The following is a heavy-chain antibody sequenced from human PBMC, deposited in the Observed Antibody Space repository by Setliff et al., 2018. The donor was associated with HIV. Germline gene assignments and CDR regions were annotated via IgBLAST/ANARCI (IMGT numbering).Heavy chain of an antibody. D-gene: IGHD3-3*01. CDR2: MSPKSGNT. V-gene: IGHV1-8*02. Sequence: GASVKVSCKASGYTFTNYDINWVRQATGQGLEWMGWMSPKSGNTGYAQKFQGRVTMTRNTSISTVYMELSSLRSEDTAVYYCARSRPQISIFGLVQDYWGQGTLVTVSS. CDR1: GYTFTNYD. CDR3: ARSRPQISIFGLVQDY. J-gene: IGHJ4*02.